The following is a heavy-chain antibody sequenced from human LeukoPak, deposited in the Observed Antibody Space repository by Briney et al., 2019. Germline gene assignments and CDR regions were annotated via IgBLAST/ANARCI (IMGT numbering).Heavy chain of an antibody. CDR2: ISSEGSNK. J-gene: IGHJ5*02. CDR1: GFTFSSYA. Sequence: PGGSLRLSCSASGFTFSSYAMHWVRQAPGKGLEWVAAISSEGSNKYYAESMKGRLTISRDNSKNTLYLQMNSLRAEDTAVYYCARGLLPPRWFDPWGQGTLVTVSS. CDR3: ARGLLPPRWFDP. V-gene: IGHV3-30-3*01. D-gene: IGHD2-21*02.